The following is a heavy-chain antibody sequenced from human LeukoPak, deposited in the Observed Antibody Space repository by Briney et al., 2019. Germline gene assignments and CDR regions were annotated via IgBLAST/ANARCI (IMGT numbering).Heavy chain of an antibody. CDR2: IDHSGST. D-gene: IGHD5-12*01. J-gene: IGHJ5*02. V-gene: IGHV4-34*01. Sequence: SETLSLTCAVYGGSFSGYYWSWIRQPPGKGLEWIGEIDHSGSTNYNPSLKSRVTISLDTSKNQFSLKLTSVIAADTAVYYCASRRVGATGQNWFDPWGQGTLVTVSS. CDR3: ASRRVGATGQNWFDP. CDR1: GGSFSGYY.